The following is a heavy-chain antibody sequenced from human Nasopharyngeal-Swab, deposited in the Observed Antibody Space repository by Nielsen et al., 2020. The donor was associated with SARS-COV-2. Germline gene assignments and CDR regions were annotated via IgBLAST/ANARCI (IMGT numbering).Heavy chain of an antibody. V-gene: IGHV3-74*01. CDR3: ARVLDYYDSSGYDTWDVFAL. J-gene: IGHJ3*01. Sequence: GESLKISCAASGFTFSSYAMSWVRQAPGKGLVWVSRINIDGSRTGYADSVKGRFTISRDNAKNTLFLQMNSLRAEDTAVYYCARVLDYYDSSGYDTWDVFALWGQGTMVTVSS. CDR2: INIDGSRT. CDR1: GFTFSSYA. D-gene: IGHD3-22*01.